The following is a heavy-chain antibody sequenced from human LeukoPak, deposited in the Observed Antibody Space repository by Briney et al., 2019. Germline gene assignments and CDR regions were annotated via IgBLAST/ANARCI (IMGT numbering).Heavy chain of an antibody. J-gene: IGHJ6*03. CDR3: AREGRQYQLHYYMDV. CDR1: GYTFTGYY. D-gene: IGHD4-23*01. V-gene: IGHV1-2*02. CDR2: INPNSGGT. Sequence: ASVKVSCKASGYTFTGYYMHWVRQAPGQGLEWMGWINPNSGGTNYAQKFQGRVTMTRDTSISTAYMELRSLRSDDTAVYYCAREGRQYQLHYYMDVWGRGTTVTVSS.